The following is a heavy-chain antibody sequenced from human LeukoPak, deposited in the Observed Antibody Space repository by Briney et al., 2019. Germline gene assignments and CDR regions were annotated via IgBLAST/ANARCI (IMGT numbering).Heavy chain of an antibody. Sequence: GGSLKLSCTASGLTVSRNYMSWVRQAPGQGLEWISVINTSGSTYYADSVKGRFTMSRDNSKNTLYLQMNSLRAEDTAVYYCSTQSSWPYSYYGMDVWGQGTTVTVSS. D-gene: IGHD6-13*01. CDR1: GLTVSRNY. J-gene: IGHJ6*02. V-gene: IGHV3-66*01. CDR2: INTSGST. CDR3: STQSSWPYSYYGMDV.